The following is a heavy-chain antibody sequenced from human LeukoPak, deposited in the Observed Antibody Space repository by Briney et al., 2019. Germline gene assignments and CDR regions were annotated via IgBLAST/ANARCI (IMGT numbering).Heavy chain of an antibody. D-gene: IGHD6-13*01. V-gene: IGHV4-39*07. J-gene: IGHJ5*02. Sequence: PSQTLSLTCTVSGGSISSGDYYWSWIRQPPGKGLEWIGSIYYSGSTYYNPSLKSRVTISVDTSKNQFSLKLSSVTAADTAVYYCARDGAAAWYLGWFDPWGQGTLVTVSS. CDR2: IYYSGST. CDR1: GGSISSGDYY. CDR3: ARDGAAAWYLGWFDP.